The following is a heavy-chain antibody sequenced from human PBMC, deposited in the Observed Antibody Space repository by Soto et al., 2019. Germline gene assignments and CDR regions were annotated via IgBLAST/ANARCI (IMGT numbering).Heavy chain of an antibody. V-gene: IGHV3-7*01. CDR2: IKQDGSEQ. CDR1: GFSFSAYW. J-gene: IGHJ2*01. Sequence: PGGSLRLSCEASGFSFSAYWMSWVRQAPGKGLEWVANIKQDGSEQYYVDSVKGQFTISRNNAKNSLYLQMNSLRAEDTAVFYCARDFDVWGRGTLVTVSS. CDR3: ARDFDV.